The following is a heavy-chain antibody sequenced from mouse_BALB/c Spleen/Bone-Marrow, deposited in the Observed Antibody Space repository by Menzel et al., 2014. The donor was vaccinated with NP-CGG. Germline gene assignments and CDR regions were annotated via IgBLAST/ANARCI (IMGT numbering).Heavy chain of an antibody. J-gene: IGHJ4*01. V-gene: IGHV5-17*02. D-gene: IGHD2-4*01. CDR2: ISSGSSTI. CDR3: TRKGALITHYYAMDY. CDR1: GFTFSSFG. Sequence: EVMLVESGGGLVQPGGSRKLSCAASGFTFSSFGMHWVRQAPEKGLEWVAYISSGSSTIYYADTVKGRFTISRDNPKNTLFLQMNSVRSEDTAMYYCTRKGALITHYYAMDYWGQGTSVTVSS.